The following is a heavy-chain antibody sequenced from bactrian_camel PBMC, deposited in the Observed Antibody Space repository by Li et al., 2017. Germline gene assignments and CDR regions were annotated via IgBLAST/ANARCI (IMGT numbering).Heavy chain of an antibody. Sequence: VQLVESGGGSVEAGGSLRLSCQAPGTTYMRNCMGWYRQAPGREREGVAAIFVADNSTYYADTVKGRFTISRDNAKNTLYLQLNSLKPDDPAVYYCATGLLPYCSGAYCYTQYNYWGQGTQVTVS. J-gene: IGHJ4*01. CDR3: ATGLLPYCSGAYCYTQYNY. CDR2: IFVADNST. V-gene: IGHV3S54*01. D-gene: IGHD2*01. CDR1: GTTYMRNC.